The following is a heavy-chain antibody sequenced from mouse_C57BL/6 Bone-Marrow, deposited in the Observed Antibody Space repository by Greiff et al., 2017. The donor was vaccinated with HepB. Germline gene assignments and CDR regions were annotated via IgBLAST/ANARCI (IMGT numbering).Heavy chain of an antibody. J-gene: IGHJ2*01. D-gene: IGHD2-3*01. Sequence: VQLQQPGAELVKPGASVKLSCKASGYTFTSYWMHWVKQRPGQGLEWIGMIHPNSGSTNYNEKFKSKATLTVDKSSSTAYMQLSSLTSEDSAVYYCAPDGYYVGNFDYWGQGTTLTVSS. CDR3: APDGYYVGNFDY. V-gene: IGHV1-64*01. CDR2: IHPNSGST. CDR1: GYTFTSYW.